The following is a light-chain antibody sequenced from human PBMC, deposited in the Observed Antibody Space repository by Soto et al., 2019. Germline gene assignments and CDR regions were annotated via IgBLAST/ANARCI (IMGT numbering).Light chain of an antibody. V-gene: IGKV1-27*01. CDR1: QGIGRS. Sequence: IQMTQSPSSLSASVGDTVTITCRPSQGIGRSLAWYQQKPGTVPKVLLHAASTLQSGVSSRVSGSGSGTYFTLTISRLQPEDVATYYCQKYDSVPTFGTGTKVEI. J-gene: IGKJ1*01. CDR3: QKYDSVPT. CDR2: AAS.